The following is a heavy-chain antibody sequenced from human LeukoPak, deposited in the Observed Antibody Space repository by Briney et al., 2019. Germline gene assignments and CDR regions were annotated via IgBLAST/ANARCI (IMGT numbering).Heavy chain of an antibody. CDR1: GGSISSYY. CDR3: ARRPVDFDFLGFDP. Sequence: SETLSLTCTVSGGSISSYYWSWIRQPAGKGLEWIGRIYTSGSTNYNPSLKSRVTMSVDTSKNQFSLKLNSVTAADTAVYYCARRPVDFDFLGFDPWGQGTLVTVSS. CDR2: IYTSGST. D-gene: IGHD3-3*01. J-gene: IGHJ5*02. V-gene: IGHV4-4*07.